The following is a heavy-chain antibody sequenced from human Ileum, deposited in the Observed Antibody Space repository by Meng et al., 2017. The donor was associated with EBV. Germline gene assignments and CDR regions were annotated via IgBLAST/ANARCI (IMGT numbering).Heavy chain of an antibody. CDR1: GYTFGSYG. V-gene: IGHV1-18*01. CDR2: FVNYVDT. J-gene: IGHJ4*02. Sequence: QVHLLQSGPEVTKPGASVRFSCKASGYTFGSYGICWVRQAPGQGLEWMGWFVNYVDTYPAPKFQGRVTMTTDTHTNTAFMELRSLTSDDTAVYYCASGTPGRSYCDYWGQGTLVTVSS. D-gene: IGHD2-15*01. CDR3: ASGTPGRSYCDY.